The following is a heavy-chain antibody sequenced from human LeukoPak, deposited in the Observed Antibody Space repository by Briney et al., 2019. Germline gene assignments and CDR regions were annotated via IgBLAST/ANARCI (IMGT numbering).Heavy chain of an antibody. CDR2: IKQDGSEK. J-gene: IGHJ3*02. V-gene: IGHV3-7*01. CDR3: ARDTISDDAFDI. Sequence: GGSLRLSCAASGFTFSSYWMSWLRQAPGKGLEWVANIKQDGSEKYYVHSVKGRFTISRDNAKISLYLQMNSLRAEDTAVYYCARDTISDDAFDIWGQGTMVTVSP. CDR1: GFTFSSYW. D-gene: IGHD3-10*01.